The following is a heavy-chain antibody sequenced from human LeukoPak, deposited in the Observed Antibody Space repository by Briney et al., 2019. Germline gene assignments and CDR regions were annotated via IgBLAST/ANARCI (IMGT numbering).Heavy chain of an antibody. D-gene: IGHD3-10*01. V-gene: IGHV4-39*02. Sequence: SETLSLTCTVSGGSISSSSYYWGWIRQPPGKGLEWIGSIYYSGSTYYNPSLKSRVTISVDTSKNQFSLKLSSVTAADTAVYYCAREGYYYGSGSPPKDWFDPWGQGTLVTVSS. CDR2: IYYSGST. J-gene: IGHJ5*02. CDR3: AREGYYYGSGSPPKDWFDP. CDR1: GGSISSSSYY.